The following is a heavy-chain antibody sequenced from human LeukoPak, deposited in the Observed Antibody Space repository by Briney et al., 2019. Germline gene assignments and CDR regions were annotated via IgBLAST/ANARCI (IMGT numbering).Heavy chain of an antibody. V-gene: IGHV3-21*01. CDR3: ARADIAAAGIKGYMDV. CDR1: GLTFSSYS. Sequence: KAGGSLRLSCAVSGLTFSSYSMNWVRQAPGKGLEWVSSISSSSSYIYYADSVKGRCTISRDNAKNSLYLQMNSLRAEDTAVYYCARADIAAAGIKGYMDVSGKGTTVTVSS. CDR2: ISSSSSYI. D-gene: IGHD6-13*01. J-gene: IGHJ6*03.